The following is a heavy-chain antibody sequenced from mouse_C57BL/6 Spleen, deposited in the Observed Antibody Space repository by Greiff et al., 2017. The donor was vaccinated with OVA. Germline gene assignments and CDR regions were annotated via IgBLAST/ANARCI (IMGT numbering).Heavy chain of an antibody. CDR1: GFTFSDSG. D-gene: IGHD2-4*01. Sequence: EVQGVESGAGLVKPGGSLKLSCAASGFTFSDSGMHWVRQAPEKGLEWVAYICSGSSTIYYADTVKGRFTISRDNAKNTLFLQMTSLRSEDTAMYYCARNDYGCFDYWGQGTTLTVSS. CDR2: ICSGSSTI. V-gene: IGHV5-17*01. J-gene: IGHJ2*01. CDR3: ARNDYGCFDY.